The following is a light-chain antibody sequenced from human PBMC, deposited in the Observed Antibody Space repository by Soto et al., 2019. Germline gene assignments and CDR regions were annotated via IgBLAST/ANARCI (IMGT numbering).Light chain of an antibody. CDR2: ATS. V-gene: IGKV1-39*01. CDR3: QQSYTTPT. J-gene: IGKJ1*01. Sequence: DIQMTQSPSSLSASVGDRVTITCRASHNIGNYLNWYQQKPGKAPKVLIYATSKLHNGAPSRFSGGGSGTDFTLTISSLQPEDFATFYCQQSYTTPTFDQGTKVEVK. CDR1: HNIGNY.